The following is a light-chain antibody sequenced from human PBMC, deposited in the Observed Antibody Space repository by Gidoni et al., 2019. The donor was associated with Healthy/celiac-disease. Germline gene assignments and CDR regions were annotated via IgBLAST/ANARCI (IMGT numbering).Light chain of an antibody. CDR1: SSNIGSKY. V-gene: IGLV1-47*01. CDR3: AAWDDSLSGYV. J-gene: IGLJ1*01. Sequence: QSVLTQPPSASVTPGQSVTISCSGSSSNIGSKYVYWYQQLPGTAPKLLIYRNNQRPSGVPDRFSGSKSGTSASLAISGLRSEDEADYYCAAWDDSLSGYVFGTGTKVTVL. CDR2: RNN.